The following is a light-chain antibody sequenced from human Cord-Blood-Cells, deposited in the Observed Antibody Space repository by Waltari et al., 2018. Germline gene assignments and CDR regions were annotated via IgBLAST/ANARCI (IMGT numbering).Light chain of an antibody. CDR2: AAS. V-gene: IGKV1-8*01. J-gene: IGKJ4*01. Sequence: AIRMTQSPSSCSASTGHRVTITCRSSQVISSYLAWYQQKPGKAPKLLIYAASTLQSGVPSRFSGNGSGTDFTLTISCLQSEDFATYYCQQYYSYPLTFGGGTKVEIK. CDR1: QVISSY. CDR3: QQYYSYPLT.